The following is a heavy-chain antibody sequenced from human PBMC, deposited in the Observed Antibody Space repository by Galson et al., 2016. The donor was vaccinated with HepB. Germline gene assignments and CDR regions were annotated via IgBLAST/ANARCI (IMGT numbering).Heavy chain of an antibody. V-gene: IGHV1-3*01. Sequence: SCKASGYTFTNYPMNWVRQAPGQRLEWMGWINAGNGNTKYSQKFQGRVTITRDTSASIAYMELSSLRSEDTAVYYCASWAGQTSDFWSGPFDYWGQGTLVTVSS. D-gene: IGHD3-3*01. CDR1: GYTFTNYP. J-gene: IGHJ4*02. CDR3: ASWAGQTSDFWSGPFDY. CDR2: INAGNGNT.